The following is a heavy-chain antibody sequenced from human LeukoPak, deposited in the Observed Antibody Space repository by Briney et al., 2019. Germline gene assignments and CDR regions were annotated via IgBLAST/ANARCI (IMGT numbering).Heavy chain of an antibody. CDR1: GGSISSGGYY. CDR2: IYYSGST. J-gene: IGHJ4*02. D-gene: IGHD3-22*01. Sequence: SETLSLTCTVSGGSISSGGYYCSWIRQHPGKGLEWIGYIYYSGSTYYNPSLKSRVTISVDTSKNQFSLKLSSVTAADTAVYYCARGTYYYDSSGYYYTGGGALMPFHWGQGTLVTVSS. CDR3: ARGTYYYDSSGYYYTGGGALMPFH. V-gene: IGHV4-31*03.